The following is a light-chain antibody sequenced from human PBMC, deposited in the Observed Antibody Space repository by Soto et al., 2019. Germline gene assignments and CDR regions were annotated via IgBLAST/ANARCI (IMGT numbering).Light chain of an antibody. CDR2: EGT. V-gene: IGLV2-23*01. Sequence: QSALTQPASVSGSPGQSITISCTGTTSDVGSYKLVSWYQQHPGKAPKLMIYEGTKRPSGVSNRFSGSESGNTASPTISGLQAEDEADYYCCSYAGSSWVFGGGTKVTVL. CDR1: TSDVGSYKL. J-gene: IGLJ3*02. CDR3: CSYAGSSWV.